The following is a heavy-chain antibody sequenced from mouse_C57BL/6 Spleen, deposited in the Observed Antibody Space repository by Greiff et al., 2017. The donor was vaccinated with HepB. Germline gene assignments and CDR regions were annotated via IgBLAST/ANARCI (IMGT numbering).Heavy chain of an antibody. Sequence: EVKVVESGAELVRPGASVKLSCTASGFNIKDDYMHWVKQRPEQGLEWIGWIDPENGDTEYASKFQGKATITADTYSNTAYLQLRSLTSEDTAVYYCTTTLITTVVADYWGQGTTLTVSS. CDR2: IDPENGDT. D-gene: IGHD1-1*01. CDR1: GFNIKDDY. CDR3: TTTLITTVVADY. J-gene: IGHJ2*01. V-gene: IGHV14-4*01.